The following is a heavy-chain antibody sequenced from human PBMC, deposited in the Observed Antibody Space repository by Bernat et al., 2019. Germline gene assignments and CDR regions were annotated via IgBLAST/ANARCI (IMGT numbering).Heavy chain of an antibody. Sequence: EVQLVQSGAEVKEPGESLRISCKGSGYTFTSSWISWMRQMPGKGLEWMARIAPSDSSADYSPSFHGHVTISCDNSIGTAYLQWNSLRASDTAMYYCATGITGWDYWGQGTLVTVSS. CDR1: GYTFTSSW. J-gene: IGHJ4*02. D-gene: IGHD6-19*01. V-gene: IGHV5-10-1*03. CDR2: IAPSDSSA. CDR3: ATGITGWDY.